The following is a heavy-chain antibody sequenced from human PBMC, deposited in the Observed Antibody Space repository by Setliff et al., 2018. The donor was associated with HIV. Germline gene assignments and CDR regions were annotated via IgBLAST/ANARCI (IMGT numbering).Heavy chain of an antibody. V-gene: IGHV3-15*01. CDR1: GFTFSNAW. D-gene: IGHD1-26*01. CDR2: IKSKDDGGTR. J-gene: IGHJ5*02. CDR3: TTRLSGSYIPDWFDP. Sequence: GGSLRLSCAASGFTFSNAWMSWVRQAPGKGLEWVGRIKSKDDGGTREYAAPVKGRFTISRDDSKNTVYLQMNSLKTEDTAVYYCTTRLSGSYIPDWFDPWGQGTLVTVSS.